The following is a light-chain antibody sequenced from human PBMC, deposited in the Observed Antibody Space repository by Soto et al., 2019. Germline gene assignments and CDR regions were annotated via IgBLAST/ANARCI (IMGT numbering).Light chain of an antibody. J-gene: IGLJ2*01. CDR2: RNN. CDR1: SSNIGSNY. CDR3: AAWDDSLSGVV. Sequence: QSVLTQPPSASGTPGQRVTISCSGSSSNIGSNYVYWYQQLPGTAPKLLIYRNNQRPSEVPDRFSGSKSGTSASLAISGLRSEDEADYYCAAWDDSLSGVVFGGWTKLTVL. V-gene: IGLV1-47*01.